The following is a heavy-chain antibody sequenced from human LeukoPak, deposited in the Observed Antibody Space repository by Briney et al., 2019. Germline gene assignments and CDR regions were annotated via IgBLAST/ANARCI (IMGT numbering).Heavy chain of an antibody. CDR3: ARGSTTVVSLLVY. Sequence: GGSLRLSCAASGFTFSSYWMHWVRQAPGKGLVWVSRINSDGSSTSYADSVKGRSTISRDNAKNTLYLQMNSLRAEDTAVYYCARGSTTVVSLLVYWGQGTLVTVSS. CDR2: INSDGSST. J-gene: IGHJ4*02. D-gene: IGHD4-23*01. V-gene: IGHV3-74*01. CDR1: GFTFSSYW.